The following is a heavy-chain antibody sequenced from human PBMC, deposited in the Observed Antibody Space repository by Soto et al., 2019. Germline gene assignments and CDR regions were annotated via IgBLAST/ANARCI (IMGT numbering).Heavy chain of an antibody. Sequence: EVQLLESGGGLVLPGGSLRLSCAGSGFTPTTTPLSWVRQPPGKGLEWVTTISGTASRTYYVDSVKGRFFISRDNSKNTVTLQMNTLTLDDTAVYYCATSFRYFDNWGQGTRVTVSS. CDR2: ISGTASRT. D-gene: IGHD3-9*01. CDR1: GFTPTTTP. CDR3: ATSFRYFDN. V-gene: IGHV3-23*01. J-gene: IGHJ4*02.